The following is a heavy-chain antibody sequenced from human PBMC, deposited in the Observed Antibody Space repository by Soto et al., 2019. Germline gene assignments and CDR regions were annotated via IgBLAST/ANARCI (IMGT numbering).Heavy chain of an antibody. CDR1: AG. CDR3: ARATDPYGDYAHYYGMDV. Sequence: AGWHSIKNYPSRGLEWLGRTYYRSKWYNDYAVSVKSRITINPDTSKNQFSLQLNSVTPEDTAVYYCARATDPYGDYAHYYGMDVWGQGSAVTVSS. CDR2: TYYRSKWYN. V-gene: IGHV6-1*01. J-gene: IGHJ6*02. D-gene: IGHD4-17*01.